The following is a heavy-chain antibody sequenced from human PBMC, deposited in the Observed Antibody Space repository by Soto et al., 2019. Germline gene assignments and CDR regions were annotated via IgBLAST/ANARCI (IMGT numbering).Heavy chain of an antibody. CDR3: ARVKDYYDSSGYHNWFDP. CDR2: IYHSGST. D-gene: IGHD3-22*01. J-gene: IGHJ5*02. V-gene: IGHV4-30-2*01. CDR1: CGSISSGGYS. Sequence: SETLSLTCAVSCGSISSGGYSWSWIRQPPGKGLEWIGYIYHSGSTYYNPSLKSRVTISVDRSKNQFSLKLSSVTAADTAVYYCARVKDYYDSSGYHNWFDPWGQGTLVTVSS.